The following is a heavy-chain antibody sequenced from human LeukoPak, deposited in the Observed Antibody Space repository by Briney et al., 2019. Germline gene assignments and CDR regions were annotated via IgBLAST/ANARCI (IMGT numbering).Heavy chain of an antibody. CDR2: INADNGNT. D-gene: IGHD3-3*01. CDR1: GYTFSSYP. CDR3: ARDRSLGANYFDY. Sequence: GESLKISCKASGYTFSSYPMHWVRPAPGQRLEWMGWINADNGNTKYSQKFQGRVTITRDTSASTAYMELSSLRSEDTAVYYCARDRSLGANYFDYWGQGSLVTVSS. V-gene: IGHV1-3*01. J-gene: IGHJ4*02.